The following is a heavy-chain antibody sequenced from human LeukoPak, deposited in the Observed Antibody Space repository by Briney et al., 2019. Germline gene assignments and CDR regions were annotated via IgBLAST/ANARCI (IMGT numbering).Heavy chain of an antibody. Sequence: GGSLRLSXAASGFTFCSYSMNWVRQSPGKGLEWVSSISSSSSYIYYADSVKGRFTISRDNAKNSLYLQMNSLRAEDTAVYYCATTFGVFWSGYPVDYWGQGTLVTVSS. CDR2: ISSSSSYI. CDR1: GFTFCSYS. V-gene: IGHV3-21*01. CDR3: ATTFGVFWSGYPVDY. J-gene: IGHJ4*02. D-gene: IGHD3-3*01.